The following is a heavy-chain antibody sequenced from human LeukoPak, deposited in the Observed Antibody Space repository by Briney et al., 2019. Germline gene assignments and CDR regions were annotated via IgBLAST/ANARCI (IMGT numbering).Heavy chain of an antibody. J-gene: IGHJ4*02. V-gene: IGHV1-8*01. CDR2: MNPNSGNT. Sequence: GASVKVSCKASGYTFTSYDINWVRQAAGQGLEWMGWMNPNSGNTGYAQKFQGRVTMTRSTSISTAYMGLGSLTSEDTAVYYCTRGSQNCASASCYNFWGQGTLVTVSS. CDR3: TRGSQNCASASCYNF. CDR1: GYTFTSYD. D-gene: IGHD2-2*02.